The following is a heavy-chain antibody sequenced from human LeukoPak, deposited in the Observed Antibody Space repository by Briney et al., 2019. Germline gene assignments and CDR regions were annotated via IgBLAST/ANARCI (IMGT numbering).Heavy chain of an antibody. V-gene: IGHV1-8*01. D-gene: IGHD3-3*01. Sequence: ASVKDSCKASGYTCTSYYINWVRRQTRQRLEWMGWMNPNSGNTGYAHKFQGRVTMTRNTSISTAYMELSSLRCEDTAVYYCTRRKGGRLQFLEWPQGRTGWFDAWGQGTLVTVSS. J-gene: IGHJ5*02. CDR1: GYTCTSYY. CDR3: TRRKGGRLQFLEWPQGRTGWFDA. CDR2: MNPNSGNT.